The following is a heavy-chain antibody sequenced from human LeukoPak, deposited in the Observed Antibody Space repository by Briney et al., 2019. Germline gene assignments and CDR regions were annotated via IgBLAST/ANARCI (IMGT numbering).Heavy chain of an antibody. CDR3: ARDAYSSSSF. CDR1: GFTFSSYE. Sequence: QPGGSLRLSCAASGFTFSSYEMNWVRQAPGKGLEWISYISSSGSTIYYADSVKGRFTISRDNAKNSLYLQMNSLRAEDTAVYYCARDAYSSSSFWGQGTLVTVSS. V-gene: IGHV3-48*03. CDR2: ISSSGSTI. J-gene: IGHJ4*02. D-gene: IGHD6-6*01.